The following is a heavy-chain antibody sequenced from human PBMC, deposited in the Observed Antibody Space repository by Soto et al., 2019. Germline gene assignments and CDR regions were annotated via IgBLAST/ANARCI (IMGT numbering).Heavy chain of an antibody. Sequence: GSLRLSCAASGFDFSNHWMHWVRQRPAEGLVWVSRITSDGKSKAYAESVKGRFAISRDNAKNTLYLQMNGLTAEDTAVYYCARESGDWPLNWFDPWGQGTLVTVSS. V-gene: IGHV3-74*01. J-gene: IGHJ5*02. CDR2: ITSDGKSK. D-gene: IGHD2-21*02. CDR3: ARESGDWPLNWFDP. CDR1: GFDFSNHW.